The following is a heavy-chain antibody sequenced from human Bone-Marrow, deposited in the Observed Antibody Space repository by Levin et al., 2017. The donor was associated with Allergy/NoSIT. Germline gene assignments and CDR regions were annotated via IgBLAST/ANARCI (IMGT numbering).Heavy chain of an antibody. CDR1: GYSLTTYA. CDR3: ARDNPMNTVTAYFDS. J-gene: IGHJ4*02. V-gene: IGHV7-4-1*02. D-gene: IGHD4-17*01. Sequence: GESLKISCKASGYSLTTYAINWVRQAPGQGLEWMGWINTNTGKPTYAQGFTGRFVFSLDASVNTAYLQISSLKAEDTALYYCARDNPMNTVTAYFDSWRQGTLVTGSS. CDR2: INTNTGKP.